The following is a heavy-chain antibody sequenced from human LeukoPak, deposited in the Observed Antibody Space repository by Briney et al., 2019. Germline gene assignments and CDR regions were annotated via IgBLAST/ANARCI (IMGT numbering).Heavy chain of an antibody. V-gene: IGHV3-23*01. CDR3: AKSFTYASGSNNFDY. J-gene: IGHJ4*02. CDR1: GFTFSSYG. D-gene: IGHD3-10*01. CDR2: ISGSGGST. Sequence: PGGSLRLSCAASGFTFSSYGMSWVRQAPGKGLEWVSAISGSGGSTYYADSVKGRFTISRDNSKNTLYLQMNSLRAEDTAVYYCAKSFTYASGSNNFDYWGQGTLVTVSS.